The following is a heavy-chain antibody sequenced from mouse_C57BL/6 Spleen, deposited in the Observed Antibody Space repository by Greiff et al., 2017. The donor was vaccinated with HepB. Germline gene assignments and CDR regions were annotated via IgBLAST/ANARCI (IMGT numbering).Heavy chain of an antibody. CDR2: ISYDGSN. CDR1: GYSITSGYY. V-gene: IGHV3-6*01. J-gene: IGHJ1*03. CDR3: AREGAYYSNPWYFDV. D-gene: IGHD2-5*01. Sequence: EVQLQESGPGLVKPSQSLSLTCSVTGYSITSGYYWNWIRQFPGNKLEWMGYISYDGSNNYNPSLKNRISITRDTSKNQFFLKLNSVTTEDTATYYCAREGAYYSNPWYFDVWGTGTTVTVSS.